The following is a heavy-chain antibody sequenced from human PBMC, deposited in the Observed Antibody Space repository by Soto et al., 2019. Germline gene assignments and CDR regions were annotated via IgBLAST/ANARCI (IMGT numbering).Heavy chain of an antibody. CDR2: ISYDGSNK. CDR3: AREARYSSSWPIDY. Sequence: GGSLRLSCAASGFTFSSYAMHWVRQAPGKGLEWVAVISYDGSNKYYADSVKGRFTISRDNSKNTLYLQMNSLRAEDTAVYYCAREARYSSSWPIDYWGQGTLVTVSS. D-gene: IGHD6-13*01. CDR1: GFTFSSYA. V-gene: IGHV3-30-3*01. J-gene: IGHJ4*02.